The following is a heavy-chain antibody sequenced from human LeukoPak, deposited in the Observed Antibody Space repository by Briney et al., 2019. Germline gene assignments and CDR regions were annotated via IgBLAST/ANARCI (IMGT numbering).Heavy chain of an antibody. CDR1: GGSISSSSYY. CDR2: IYYSGST. V-gene: IGHV4-39*07. Sequence: PSETLSLTCTVSGGSISSSSYYWGWIRQPPGKGLEWIGSIYYSGSTYYNPSLKSRVTISVDTSKNQFSLKLSSVTAADTAVYYWARGGGSGSYYNAGEDYWGQGTLVTVSS. CDR3: ARGGGSGSYYNAGEDY. D-gene: IGHD3-10*01. J-gene: IGHJ4*02.